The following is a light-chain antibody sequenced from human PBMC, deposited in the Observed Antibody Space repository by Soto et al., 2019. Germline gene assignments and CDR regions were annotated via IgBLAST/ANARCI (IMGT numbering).Light chain of an antibody. J-gene: IGKJ1*01. CDR2: AAS. Sequence: EMVLTQSPATLSVSPGERFTLSCRASESVSSNLAWFQQKPGQAPRLLIFAASTRATGIPARFSGSGSGTDFTLTITSLQSEDFAVYYCQQYWHWPRTFGQGTKVDIK. V-gene: IGKV3-15*01. CDR3: QQYWHWPRT. CDR1: ESVSSN.